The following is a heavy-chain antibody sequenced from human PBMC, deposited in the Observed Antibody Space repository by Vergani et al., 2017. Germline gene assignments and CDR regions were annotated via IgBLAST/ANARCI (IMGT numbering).Heavy chain of an antibody. CDR2: INPGNGSP. D-gene: IGHD6-13*01. Sequence: QVQLVQSWAEVRKSGASVKVSCSFSGFTITSYGIHWVQQSPGQGLEWMGWINPGNGSPSYAKKFQGRFTMTRDMSTTTAYTDLSSLRSEDMAVYYCANIGAAAGVDYWGQGTLVTVSS. CDR3: ANIGAAAGVDY. CDR1: GFTITSYG. V-gene: IGHV1-38-4*01. J-gene: IGHJ4*02.